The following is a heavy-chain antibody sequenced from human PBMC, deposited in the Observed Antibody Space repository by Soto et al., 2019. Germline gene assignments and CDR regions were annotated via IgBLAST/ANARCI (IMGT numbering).Heavy chain of an antibody. V-gene: IGHV3-23*01. Sequence: GGSLRLSCAASGFTFSTYAMSWVRQAPGKGLEWVSAISGGGGNVNYADSVKGRFTISRDNSRTVVYLEMRSLRAEDTAMYYCARRGYGSRWPNVYMDVWGKGTTVTISS. CDR1: GFTFSTYA. CDR3: ARRGYGSRWPNVYMDV. CDR2: ISGGGGNV. J-gene: IGHJ6*03. D-gene: IGHD6-13*01.